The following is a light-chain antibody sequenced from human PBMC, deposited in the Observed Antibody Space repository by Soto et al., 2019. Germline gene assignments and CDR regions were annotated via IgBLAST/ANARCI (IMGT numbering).Light chain of an antibody. CDR2: VAS. Sequence: DIQMTQSLSSLSASVGDRVTITCRASQSISNYLNWYQQKPGKAPKLLIYVASTLQSGVTSRFSGSGSGRXXXLXISSLQPEDFATYYCQQSFSPPYTFGQGTKLEIK. J-gene: IGKJ2*01. CDR1: QSISNY. CDR3: QQSFSPPYT. V-gene: IGKV1-39*01.